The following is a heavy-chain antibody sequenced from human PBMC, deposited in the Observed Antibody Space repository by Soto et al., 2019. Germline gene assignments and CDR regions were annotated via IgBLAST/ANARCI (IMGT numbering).Heavy chain of an antibody. CDR3: ARDYTYYYDSSGYYFPHY. V-gene: IGHV1-69*13. J-gene: IGHJ4*02. CDR2: IIPIFGTA. Sequence: EASVKVSCKASGGTFSSYAIGWVRQAPGQGLEWMGGIIPIFGTANYAQKFQGRVTITADESTSTAYMELSSLRSEDTAVYYCARDYTYYYDSSGYYFPHYWGQGTLVTVSS. D-gene: IGHD3-22*01. CDR1: GGTFSSYA.